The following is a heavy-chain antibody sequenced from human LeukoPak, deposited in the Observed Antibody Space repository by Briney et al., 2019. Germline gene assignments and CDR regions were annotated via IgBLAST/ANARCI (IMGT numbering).Heavy chain of an antibody. CDR1: GFTSDDYA. D-gene: IGHD3-10*01. CDR2: ISWNSGSI. Sequence: GGSLRLSCAASGFTSDDYAMHWVLQAPGKVLEWVSGISWNSGSIGYADSVKGRFTISRDNAKNSLYLQMNSLRAEDTALYYCAKDPVPYGSGSARYFDYWGQGTLVTVSS. V-gene: IGHV3-9*02. CDR3: AKDPVPYGSGSARYFDY. J-gene: IGHJ4*02.